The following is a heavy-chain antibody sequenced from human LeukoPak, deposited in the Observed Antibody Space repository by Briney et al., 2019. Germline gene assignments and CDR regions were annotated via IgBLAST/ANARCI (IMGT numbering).Heavy chain of an antibody. J-gene: IGHJ6*03. CDR2: IYHSGST. CDR3: ARDQTGYTYGSYYYYMDV. V-gene: IGHV4-39*07. D-gene: IGHD5-18*01. Sequence: SETLSLTCTVSGGSISSSSYYWGWIRQPPGKGLEWIGSIYHSGSTNYNPSLKSRVTISVDKSKNQFSLKLSSVTAADTAVYYCARDQTGYTYGSYYYYMDVWGKGTTVTVSS. CDR1: GGSISSSSYY.